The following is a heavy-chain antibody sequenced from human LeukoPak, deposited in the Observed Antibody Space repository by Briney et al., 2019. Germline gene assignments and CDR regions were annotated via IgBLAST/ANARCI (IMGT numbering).Heavy chain of an antibody. V-gene: IGHV3-33*06. J-gene: IGHJ4*02. D-gene: IGHD3-3*01. Sequence: GGSLRLSCAASGFTFCSYGMHWVRQAPGKGLEWVAVIWYDGSNKYYADSVKGRFTISRDNSKNTLYLQMNSLRAGDTAVYYCAKDFWSGYFDYWGQGTLVTVSS. CDR3: AKDFWSGYFDY. CDR1: GFTFCSYG. CDR2: IWYDGSNK.